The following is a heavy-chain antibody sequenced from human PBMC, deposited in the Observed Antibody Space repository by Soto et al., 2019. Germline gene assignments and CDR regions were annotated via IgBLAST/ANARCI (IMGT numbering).Heavy chain of an antibody. CDR2: IIPIFGTA. V-gene: IGHV1-69*01. J-gene: IGHJ4*02. Sequence: QVQLVQYGAEVKKTGSSVKVSCKASGGTFSSYAISWVRQAPGQGLEWMGGIIPIFGTANYARKFEGRVTMSADESTSTAYRELSSLRSEDTAVYYCARASPPPSGSYGGGYWGQGTLVTVSS. CDR3: ARASPPPSGSYGGGY. CDR1: GGTFSSYA. D-gene: IGHD1-26*01.